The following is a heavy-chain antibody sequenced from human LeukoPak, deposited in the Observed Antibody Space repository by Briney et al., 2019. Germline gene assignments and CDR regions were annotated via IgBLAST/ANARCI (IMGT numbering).Heavy chain of an antibody. Sequence: GGSLRLSCAASGFTFSGYGMHWVRQAPAKGLEWVAIISYDGSSKYYADSVKGRFTISRDNSKDTLYLQMNSLRVEDTALYYCARDDTTMALDYWGQGTLVTVSS. J-gene: IGHJ4*02. V-gene: IGHV3-30*03. D-gene: IGHD5-18*01. CDR1: GFTFSGYG. CDR2: ISYDGSSK. CDR3: ARDDTTMALDY.